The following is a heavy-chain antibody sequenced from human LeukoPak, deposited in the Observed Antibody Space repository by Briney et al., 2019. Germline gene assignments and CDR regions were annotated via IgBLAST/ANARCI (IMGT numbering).Heavy chain of an antibody. CDR3: AKDQVVRGATMN. D-gene: IGHD3-10*01. CDR1: GFTFSSYG. V-gene: IGHV3-23*01. Sequence: GRSLRLSCAASGFTFSSYGMSWVRQAPGKGLEWVSAISGSGGSTYYADSVKGRFTISRDNSKNTLYLQMNSLRAEDTAVYYCAKDQVVRGATMNWGQGTLVTVSS. CDR2: ISGSGGST. J-gene: IGHJ4*02.